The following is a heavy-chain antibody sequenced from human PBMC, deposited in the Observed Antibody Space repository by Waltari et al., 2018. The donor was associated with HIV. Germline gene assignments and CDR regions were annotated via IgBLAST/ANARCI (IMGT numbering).Heavy chain of an antibody. Sequence: QVQLQESGPGLVKPSQTLSLTCTVSGGSISSGGYYWVWIRQHPGKGLEWIGYIYSIGSTEYNPSLKSRISISVDTSKNQFSLRRGSVTAADTAVYYCARGFTLVRGVIVTKGFDYWCQGTLVTVSS. J-gene: IGHJ4*02. D-gene: IGHD3-10*01. CDR3: ARGFTLVRGVIVTKGFDY. CDR1: GGSISSGGYY. V-gene: IGHV4-31*03. CDR2: IYSIGST.